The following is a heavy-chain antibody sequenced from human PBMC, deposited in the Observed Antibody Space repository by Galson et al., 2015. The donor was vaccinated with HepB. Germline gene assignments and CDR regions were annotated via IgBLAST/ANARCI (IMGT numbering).Heavy chain of an antibody. D-gene: IGHD3-3*01. CDR3: ATMNRPITFFGVVALEF. CDR1: GFTFSSYA. J-gene: IGHJ4*02. Sequence: SLRLSCAASGFTFSSYALNWVRQSPGKALEWVLLISGTSEITHYADSVKGRFTVSRDNSNNMVFLQMDSLRAEDTALYYCATMNRPITFFGVVALEFWGLGTLVTVSS. V-gene: IGHV3-23*01. CDR2: ISGTSEIT.